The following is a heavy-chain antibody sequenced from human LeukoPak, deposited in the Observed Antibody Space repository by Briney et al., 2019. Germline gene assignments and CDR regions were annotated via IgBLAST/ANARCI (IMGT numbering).Heavy chain of an antibody. J-gene: IGHJ4*02. Sequence: SQTLSLTCAISGDSVSSNSAAWSWIRQSPSRGLEWLGTTYYRSKWYNDYAVSVKSRITINPDTSKNQFSLQLNPVTPEDTAAYYCARDPRTPAFDFWGQGTLVTVSS. CDR1: GDSVSSNSAA. V-gene: IGHV6-1*01. D-gene: IGHD1-14*01. CDR3: ARDPRTPAFDF. CDR2: TYYRSKWYN.